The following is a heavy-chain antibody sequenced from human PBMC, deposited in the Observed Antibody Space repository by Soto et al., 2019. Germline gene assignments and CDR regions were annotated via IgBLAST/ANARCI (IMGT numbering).Heavy chain of an antibody. J-gene: IGHJ4*02. Sequence: GESLKIYCKGFGYSFTSYWIGWVRQMPGKGLEWMGIIYPVDSDTRYSPSFQGQVTISADKSISTAYLQWSSLKASDTAMYYCAREPVYDFWSGYRNFDYWGQGTRVTVSS. V-gene: IGHV5-51*01. CDR1: GYSFTSYW. CDR2: IYPVDSDT. CDR3: AREPVYDFWSGYRNFDY. D-gene: IGHD3-3*01.